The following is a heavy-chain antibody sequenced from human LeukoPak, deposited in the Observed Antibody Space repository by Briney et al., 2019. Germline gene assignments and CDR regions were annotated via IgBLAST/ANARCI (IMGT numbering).Heavy chain of an antibody. CDR3: AKEVGTFTLDY. Sequence: GGCLRLSCAASGFSFSTYGMHWVRQAPGKGLEWVTVISYDGSDKYYADSVKGRFTISRDNSRNTLYLQMNSLRVEDTAVYYCAKEVGTFTLDYWGQGTLVTLST. CDR1: GFSFSTYG. J-gene: IGHJ4*02. CDR2: ISYDGSDK. V-gene: IGHV3-30*18. D-gene: IGHD1-26*01.